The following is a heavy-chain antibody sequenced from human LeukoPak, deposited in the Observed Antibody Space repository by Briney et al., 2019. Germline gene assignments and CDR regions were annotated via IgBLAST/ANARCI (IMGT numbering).Heavy chain of an antibody. J-gene: IGHJ6*03. D-gene: IGHD3-10*01. V-gene: IGHV4-61*02. CDR1: GNSISSGDNY. CDR3: AASKKYGSGSYYVYYMDV. CDR2: IYTSGST. Sequence: SETLPLTCTVSGNSISSGDNYWSWIRQPAGKGLEWIGRIYTSGSTNYNPSLKSRVTISVDTSKNQFSLRLSSVTAADTAVYYCAASKKYGSGSYYVYYMDVWGKGTTVTISS.